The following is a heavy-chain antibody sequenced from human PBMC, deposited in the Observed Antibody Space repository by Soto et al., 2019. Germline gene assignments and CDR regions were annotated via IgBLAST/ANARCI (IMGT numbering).Heavy chain of an antibody. J-gene: IGHJ1*01. V-gene: IGHV3-23*01. D-gene: IGHD1-26*01. CDR2: IGESGTNR. CDR1: GFTFSTYA. Sequence: EVQLLESGGGLVQPGGSLRLSCAASGFTFSTYAMSWVRQAPGKGLEWVSTIGESGTNRYYADSVKGRFTISRDNSKNTLYPQMISLRAEDTAVDYCANWDSGSPPDFLHWGQGTLVTVSS. CDR3: ANWDSGSPPDFLH.